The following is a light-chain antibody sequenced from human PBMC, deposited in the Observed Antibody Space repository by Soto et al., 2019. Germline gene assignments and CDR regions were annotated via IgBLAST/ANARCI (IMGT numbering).Light chain of an antibody. J-gene: IGKJ4*01. CDR2: YAS. V-gene: IGKV3-11*01. CDR3: QPLRYSLT. Sequence: EVGLSQSPAILSLSLGERATLSCRASRSIDNSLAWYQHRPGQAPRLLIYYASDRATGIPARFSGSGSGTDFTLTISVLEAEDCAVYYSQPLRYSLTFGGGTKVDIK. CDR1: RSIDNS.